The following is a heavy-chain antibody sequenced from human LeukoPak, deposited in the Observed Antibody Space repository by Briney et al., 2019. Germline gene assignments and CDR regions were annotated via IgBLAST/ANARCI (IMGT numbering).Heavy chain of an antibody. CDR2: IWFDGSFI. D-gene: IGHD2-2*01. V-gene: IGHV3-33*01. Sequence: GGSLRLSCAASGFTFSSHGMHWVRQAPGKGLEWVAVIWFDGSFIYYVDSVKGRFTISRDNSNNTLYLQMNSLRAEDTAVYYCARDRSTSVYYFDYWGQGTLVTVSS. CDR3: ARDRSTSVYYFDY. CDR1: GFTFSSHG. J-gene: IGHJ4*02.